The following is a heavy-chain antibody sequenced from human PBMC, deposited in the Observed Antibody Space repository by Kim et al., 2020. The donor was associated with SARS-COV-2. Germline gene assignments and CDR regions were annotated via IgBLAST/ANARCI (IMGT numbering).Heavy chain of an antibody. V-gene: IGHV3-30*03. CDR3: AVRMGAEDF. Sequence: GGSLRLSCEVSGFMFSTSAIHWARQLPGKRLEWVAFISSDSSQKYYGGSVKGRFTISRDNSKNTLYLQMTSLRTEDTAVYFCAVRMGAEDFWGQGTLV. CDR2: ISSDSSQK. CDR1: GFMFSTSA. J-gene: IGHJ4*02. D-gene: IGHD1-26*01.